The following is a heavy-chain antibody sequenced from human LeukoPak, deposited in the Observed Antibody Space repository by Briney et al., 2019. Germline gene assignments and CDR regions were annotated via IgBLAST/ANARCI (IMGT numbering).Heavy chain of an antibody. D-gene: IGHD1-26*01. CDR1: GGSVRSYY. CDR3: ARDVSGTYD. V-gene: IGHV4-59*02. CDR2: VYYNGNT. Sequence: SETLSLTCTVSGGSVRSYYWHWIRQPPGKGLEWIGDVYYNGNTNNNPSLKSRVTIGLDTSKNQFSLKLKSVTAADTAVYYCARDVSGTYDWGPGILVTVSS. J-gene: IGHJ4*02.